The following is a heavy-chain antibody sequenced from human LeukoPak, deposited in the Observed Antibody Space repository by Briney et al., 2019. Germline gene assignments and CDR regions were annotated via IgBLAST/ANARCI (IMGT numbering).Heavy chain of an antibody. CDR2: ISSTGSYT. CDR1: GFTFSDYY. CDR3: VSRITGTVLDAFDI. V-gene: IGHV3-11*06. Sequence: GGSLRLSCAASGFTFSDYYMSWIRQAPGKGLEWVSYISSTGSYTNYTDSVKGRFTISRDNAKNSLYLQMNSLRAEDTAVYYCVSRITGTVLDAFDIWGQGTMVTVSS. D-gene: IGHD1-7*01. J-gene: IGHJ3*02.